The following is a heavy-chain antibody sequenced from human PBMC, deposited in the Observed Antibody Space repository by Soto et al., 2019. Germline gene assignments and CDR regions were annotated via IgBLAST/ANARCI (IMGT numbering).Heavy chain of an antibody. CDR3: ARGTGSGSYYKFCDY. Sequence: ETLSLTCAVYGGSFSGYHWSWIRQPPGKGLEWIGEINHSGSTNYNPSLKSRVTISVDTSKNQFSLKLSSVTAADTAVYYCARGTGSGSYYKFCDYWGQGTLVTVSS. CDR1: GGSFSGYH. V-gene: IGHV4-34*01. J-gene: IGHJ4*02. D-gene: IGHD3-10*01. CDR2: INHSGST.